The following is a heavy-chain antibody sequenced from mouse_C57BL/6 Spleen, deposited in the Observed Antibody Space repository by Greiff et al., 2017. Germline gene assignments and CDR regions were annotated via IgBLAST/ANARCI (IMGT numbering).Heavy chain of an antibody. Sequence: EVMLVESGGGLVKPGGSLKLSCAASGFTFSDYGMHWVRQAPEKGLEWVAYISSGSSTIYSADTVKGRFTISRDNAKHTLFLQMTGLGSEDTAMYYCARGWSGYFDYWGQGTTLTVSS. D-gene: IGHD2-3*01. CDR3: ARGWSGYFDY. J-gene: IGHJ2*01. V-gene: IGHV5-17*01. CDR2: ISSGSSTI. CDR1: GFTFSDYG.